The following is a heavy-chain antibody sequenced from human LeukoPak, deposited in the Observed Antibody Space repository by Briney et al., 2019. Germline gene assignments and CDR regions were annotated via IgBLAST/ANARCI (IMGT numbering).Heavy chain of an antibody. Sequence: GGSLRLSCAASGFTFSSYGMHWVRQAPGKGLEWVAFKRYDGSATYYADSVKGRFTISRDNSNSMLYLQMNSLRGEDTAVYYCAREISRSAYFDYWGQGTLVTVSS. CDR3: AREISRSAYFDY. CDR1: GFTFSSYG. CDR2: KRYDGSAT. V-gene: IGHV3-30*02. D-gene: IGHD2-2*01. J-gene: IGHJ4*02.